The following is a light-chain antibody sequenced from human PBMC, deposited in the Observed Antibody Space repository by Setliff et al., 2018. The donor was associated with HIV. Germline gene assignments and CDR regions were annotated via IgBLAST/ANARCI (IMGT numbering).Light chain of an antibody. Sequence: LAQPASVSGSPGQSITISCTGTSSDVGGYNYVSWYQQHPGKAPKLIIYEVRNRPSGVSNRFSGSKSGNTASLTISGLQAEDEGDYYCSPYAITNTLPFGTGTKVTVL. J-gene: IGLJ1*01. V-gene: IGLV2-14*01. CDR1: SSDVGGYNY. CDR3: SPYAITNTLP. CDR2: EVR.